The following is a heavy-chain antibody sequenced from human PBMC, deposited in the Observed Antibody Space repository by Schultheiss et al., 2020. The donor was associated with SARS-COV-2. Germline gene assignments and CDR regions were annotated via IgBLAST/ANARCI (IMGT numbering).Heavy chain of an antibody. V-gene: IGHV4-39*01. Sequence: SETLSLTCTVSGGSIRSSSYYWGWIRQPPGKGLEWIGSIYYSGSTYYNPSLKSRVTISVDTSKNQFSLKLSSVTAADTAVYYCARAMTTVVTQHYYYYYGMDVWGQGTTVTVAS. J-gene: IGHJ6*02. CDR1: GGSIRSSSYY. D-gene: IGHD4-23*01. CDR2: IYYSGST. CDR3: ARAMTTVVTQHYYYYYGMDV.